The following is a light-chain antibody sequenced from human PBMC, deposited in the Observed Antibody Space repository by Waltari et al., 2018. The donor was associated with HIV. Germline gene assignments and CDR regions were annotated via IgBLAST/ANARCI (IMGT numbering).Light chain of an antibody. CDR1: HSISSS. Sequence: DIQMTQSPSSLSASVGDRVTITCRASHSISSSLNWYQQNPGKAHKLLIYAASTLQSGVPSRFSGSGSGTDFTLTISSLQPEDFATYYCQQSFSTPLTFGGGTKVEIK. V-gene: IGKV1-39*01. CDR2: AAS. CDR3: QQSFSTPLT. J-gene: IGKJ4*01.